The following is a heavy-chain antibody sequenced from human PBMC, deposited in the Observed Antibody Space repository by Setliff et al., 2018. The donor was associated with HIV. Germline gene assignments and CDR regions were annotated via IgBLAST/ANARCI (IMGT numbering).Heavy chain of an antibody. CDR2: IIPILGIA. CDR3: ARERGYFRVTMIVVAAFDI. Sequence: SVKVSCKASGGTFSSYTISWVRQAPGQGLEWMGRIIPILGIANYAQKFQGRVTITADKSTSTAYMELSSLRSEDTAVYYCARERGYFRVTMIVVAAFDIWGQGTMVTVSS. D-gene: IGHD3-22*01. J-gene: IGHJ3*02. V-gene: IGHV1-69*04. CDR1: GGTFSSYT.